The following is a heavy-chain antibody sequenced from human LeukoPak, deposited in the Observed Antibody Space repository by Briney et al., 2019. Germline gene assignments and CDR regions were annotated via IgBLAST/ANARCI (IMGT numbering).Heavy chain of an antibody. J-gene: IGHJ4*02. CDR2: MNSNSGNT. CDR1: GYTFTSYD. CDR3: ARGASRSFDY. D-gene: IGHD2-15*01. V-gene: IGHV1-8*03. Sequence: GASVKDSCKASGYTFTSYDINWVRQAPGQGLEWMGWMNSNSGNTGYAQKFQGRLTITRITSISTAYMELSSLRSEDTAVYYCARGASRSFDYWGQGTLVTVSS.